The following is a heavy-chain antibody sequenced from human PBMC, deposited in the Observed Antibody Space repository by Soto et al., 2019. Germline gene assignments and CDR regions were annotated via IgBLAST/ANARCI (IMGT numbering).Heavy chain of an antibody. Sequence: ASVKVSCKASGYTFTSYGISWVRQAPGQGLEWMGWISAYNGNTNYAQELQGRVTMTTDTSTSTAYMELRSLRSDDTAVYYCASVSPYYDTLTGFVSRGQGPLVTVSS. CDR3: ASVSPYYDTLTGFVS. D-gene: IGHD3-9*01. V-gene: IGHV1-18*04. CDR1: GYTFTSYG. J-gene: IGHJ4*02. CDR2: ISAYNGNT.